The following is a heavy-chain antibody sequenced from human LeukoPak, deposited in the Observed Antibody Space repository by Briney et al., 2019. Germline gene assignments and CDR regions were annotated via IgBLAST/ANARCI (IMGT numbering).Heavy chain of an antibody. J-gene: IGHJ3*02. D-gene: IGHD1-26*01. CDR3: ARHRELPIEAFDI. V-gene: IGHV5-51*01. CDR1: GYRFTNYW. Sequence: GESLRISCKVSGYRFTNYWIAWVRQMPGKGLDFMGIILPDDSDTRYNPSFRGQITISADTSISTAYLQWSSLKASDTAMYYCARHRELPIEAFDIWGQGTMVTVSS. CDR2: ILPDDSDT.